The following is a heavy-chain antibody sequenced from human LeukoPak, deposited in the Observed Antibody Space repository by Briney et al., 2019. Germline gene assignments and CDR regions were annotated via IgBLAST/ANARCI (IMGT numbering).Heavy chain of an antibody. CDR1: GYTFTSYG. V-gene: IGHV1-18*01. J-gene: IGHJ4*02. D-gene: IGHD3-16*02. Sequence: ASVKVSCKASGYTFTSYGISWVRQAPGQGLEWMGWISAYNGNTNYAQKLQGRVTMTTDTSTSTAYMELRSLRSDDTAVYYSARDSEYYDYVWGSYHYWGQGPLVTVSS. CDR2: ISAYNGNT. CDR3: ARDSEYYDYVWGSYHY.